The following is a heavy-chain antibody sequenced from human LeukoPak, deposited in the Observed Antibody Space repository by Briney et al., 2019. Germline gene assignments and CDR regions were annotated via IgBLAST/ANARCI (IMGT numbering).Heavy chain of an antibody. J-gene: IGHJ4*02. D-gene: IGHD6-6*01. Sequence: GASVKVSCKASGYTFTSSDINWVRQATGQGLEWLGWMNPNSGDTGYAQKFQGRVTITRNISISTAYMELSSLRSEDTAVYYCARGDSTSSGAFDYWGQGTLVTVSS. CDR1: GYTFTSSD. V-gene: IGHV1-8*03. CDR3: ARGDSTSSGAFDY. CDR2: MNPNSGDT.